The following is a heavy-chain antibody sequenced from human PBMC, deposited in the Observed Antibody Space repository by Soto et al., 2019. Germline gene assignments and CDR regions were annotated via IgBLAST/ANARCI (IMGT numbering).Heavy chain of an antibody. CDR1: GFTIRNAC. J-gene: IGHJ4*02. CDR2: IKSKTDGGTT. CDR3: TTERIAVAPNFIY. Sequence: GGSMRLSYAASGFTIRNACVSWVRQAPGKGLEWVGRIKSKTDGGTTDYAAPVKGRFTISRDDSKNTLYLQMNSLKTEDTAVYYCTTERIAVAPNFIYWGQGTLVTVSS. D-gene: IGHD6-19*01. V-gene: IGHV3-15*01.